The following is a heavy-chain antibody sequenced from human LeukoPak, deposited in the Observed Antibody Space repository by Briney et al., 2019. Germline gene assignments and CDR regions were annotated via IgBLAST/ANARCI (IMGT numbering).Heavy chain of an antibody. CDR2: INPDGRDT. D-gene: IGHD2-21*02. J-gene: IGHJ1*01. CDR3: TSWGDTTAEYFQR. CDR1: EFTFNRCW. Sequence: GGSLRLSCVVSEFTFNRCWMNWVRQAPGKGLEWVAHINPDGRDTYYVDSVKGRFTISKDNAQNSMYLQMNSLRVEDTAVYYCTSWGDTTAEYFQRWGQGTLVTVSS. V-gene: IGHV3-7*01.